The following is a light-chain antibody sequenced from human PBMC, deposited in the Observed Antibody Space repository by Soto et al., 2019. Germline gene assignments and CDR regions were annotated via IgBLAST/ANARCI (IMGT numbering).Light chain of an antibody. CDR2: EGT. Sequence: QSALTQPPSASGSPGQSVTNSCTGTSSDIGAYNSVSWYQQYPGKAPKLMIYEGTNRPSGVPDRFSGSKSGNTASLTVSGLQAEDEGDYYCSSYAGNPILVFGGGTKLTVL. V-gene: IGLV2-8*01. CDR3: SSYAGNPILV. J-gene: IGLJ2*01. CDR1: SSDIGAYNS.